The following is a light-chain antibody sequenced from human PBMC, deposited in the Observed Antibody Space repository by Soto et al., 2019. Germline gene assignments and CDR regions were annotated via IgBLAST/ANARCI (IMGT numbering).Light chain of an antibody. CDR2: SAS. J-gene: IGKJ1*01. CDR3: LQGYNSFWT. Sequence: DIQMTQSPSTLSASVGDIVTITCRASQSISSWLAWYQQKAGKAPRVLISSASRLQSGVSSRFSGSGSGTHFTLTISSLRPEDSASYYCLQGYNSFWTFGQGTKVDIK. CDR1: QSISSW. V-gene: IGKV1-5*01.